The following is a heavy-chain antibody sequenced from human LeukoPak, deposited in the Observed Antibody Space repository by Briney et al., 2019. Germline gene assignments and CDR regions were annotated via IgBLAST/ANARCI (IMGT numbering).Heavy chain of an antibody. J-gene: IGHJ4*02. CDR1: GGSISSYY. CDR2: ISYSGSI. Sequence: SETLSLTCSVSGGSISSYYWSWIRQPPGKGLEWIGYISYSGSINYNPSLKSRVTISVDTSKNQFSLKLGFVTAADTAVYYCARPDYSSGWYYFDYWGQGTLVTVSS. CDR3: ARPDYSSGWYYFDY. D-gene: IGHD6-19*01. V-gene: IGHV4-59*08.